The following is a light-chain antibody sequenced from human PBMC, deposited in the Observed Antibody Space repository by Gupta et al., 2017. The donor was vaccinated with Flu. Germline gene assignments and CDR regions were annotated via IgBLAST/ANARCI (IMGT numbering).Light chain of an antibody. J-gene: IGKJ1*01. CDR2: KAS. V-gene: IGKV1-5*03. Sequence: DIQMTQSPSTLSASVGDRVIITCRASQSFSGWLAWYQQKPGKAPKLLIYKASTLERGVPSRFSGSGSGTEFTLSISSLQPDDFATYYCQQYNSYSRTFGQGTKVEIK. CDR1: QSFSGW. CDR3: QQYNSYSRT.